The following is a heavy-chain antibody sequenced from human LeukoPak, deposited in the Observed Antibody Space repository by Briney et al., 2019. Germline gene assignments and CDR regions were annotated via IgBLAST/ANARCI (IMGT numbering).Heavy chain of an antibody. D-gene: IGHD3-10*01. Sequence: ASVKVSCKASGYTFTGYYMHWVRQAPGQGLEWMGWINPNSGGTNYAQKFQGRVTMTRDTSISTAYMELSRLRSDDTAVYYCARSPYYSGSGSYSKAFLFDYWGQGTLVTVSS. V-gene: IGHV1-2*02. CDR3: ARSPYYSGSGSYSKAFLFDY. CDR1: GYTFTGYY. CDR2: INPNSGGT. J-gene: IGHJ4*02.